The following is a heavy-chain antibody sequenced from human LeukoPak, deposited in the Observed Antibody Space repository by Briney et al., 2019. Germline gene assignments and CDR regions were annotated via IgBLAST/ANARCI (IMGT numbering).Heavy chain of an antibody. Sequence: SETLSLTCTVSGGSFSSYYWNWIRRPPGKGLEWIGYISYSGNTNYNPSLKSQVIISLDTSKNQISLQLSSVTAADTAVYDCARGQYSGSWSYYFDYWGQGTLVTASS. D-gene: IGHD6-13*01. CDR2: ISYSGNT. CDR1: GGSFSSYY. V-gene: IGHV4-59*01. CDR3: ARGQYSGSWSYYFDY. J-gene: IGHJ4*02.